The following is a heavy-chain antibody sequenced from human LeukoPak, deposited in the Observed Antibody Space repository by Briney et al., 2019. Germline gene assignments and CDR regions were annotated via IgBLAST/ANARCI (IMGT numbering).Heavy chain of an antibody. Sequence: SETLSITCTVSCGSITSSSYYWGWIRQPPGKGLEWIGSIYYSGSTYYNPSLKSRVIISVDTSKNQFSLKLSSMTAADTAVYYCARVMIIVANVFDVWGQGTMVTVSS. D-gene: IGHD3-22*01. CDR1: CGSITSSSYY. J-gene: IGHJ3*01. CDR3: ARVMIIVANVFDV. V-gene: IGHV4-39*07. CDR2: IYYSGST.